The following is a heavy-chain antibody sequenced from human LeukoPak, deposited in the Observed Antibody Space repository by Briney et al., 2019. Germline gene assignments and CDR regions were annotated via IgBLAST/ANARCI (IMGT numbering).Heavy chain of an antibody. D-gene: IGHD2-2*02. V-gene: IGHV1-18*01. CDR3: ARAGGRYCSSTSCYTKPGHWFDP. Sequence: ASVKVSCKASGYTFTSYGISWVRQAPGQGLEWMGWISAYNGNTNYVQKLQGRVTMTTDTSTSTAYMELRSLRSDDTAVYYCARAGGRYCSSTSCYTKPGHWFDPWGQGTLVTVSS. CDR2: ISAYNGNT. J-gene: IGHJ5*02. CDR1: GYTFTSYG.